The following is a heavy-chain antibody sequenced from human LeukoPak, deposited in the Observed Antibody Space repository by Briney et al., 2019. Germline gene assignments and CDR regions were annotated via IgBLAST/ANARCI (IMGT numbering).Heavy chain of an antibody. CDR3: ARDNYYGSGSYSSY. V-gene: IGHV4-4*02. Sequence: SETLSLTCAVSGGSISSSNWWSWVRQPPGKGLEWIGSIYYSGSTYYNPSLKSRVTISVDTSKNQFSLKLSSVTAADTAVYYCARDNYYGSGSYSSYWGQGTLVTISS. CDR2: IYYSGST. D-gene: IGHD3-10*01. J-gene: IGHJ4*02. CDR1: GGSISSSNW.